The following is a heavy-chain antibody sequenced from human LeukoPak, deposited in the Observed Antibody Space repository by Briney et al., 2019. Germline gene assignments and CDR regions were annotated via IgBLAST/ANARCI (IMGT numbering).Heavy chain of an antibody. J-gene: IGHJ4*02. CDR1: GGTFSSYA. CDR3: AGTRGYSYGFDY. CDR2: IIPIFGTA. V-gene: IGHV1-69*05. Sequence: GASVKVSCKASGGTFSSYAISWVRQAPGQGLEWMGRIIPIFGTANYAQKFQGRVTITTDESTSTAYMELSSLRSEDTAVYCCAGTRGYSYGFDYWGQGTLVTVSS. D-gene: IGHD5-18*01.